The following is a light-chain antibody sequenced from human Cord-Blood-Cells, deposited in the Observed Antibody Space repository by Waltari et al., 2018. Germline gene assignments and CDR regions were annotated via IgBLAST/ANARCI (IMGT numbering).Light chain of an antibody. CDR1: QGISSY. V-gene: IGKV1-9*01. Sequence: DIQLTQSPSFLSASVGDRVTITCRASQGISSYLDWSQQKPGKAPKLLIYAASTLQSGVPSRFSGSGSGTEFTLTISSLQPEDFATYYCQQLNSYPRTFGQGTKVEIK. CDR2: AAS. CDR3: QQLNSYPRT. J-gene: IGKJ1*01.